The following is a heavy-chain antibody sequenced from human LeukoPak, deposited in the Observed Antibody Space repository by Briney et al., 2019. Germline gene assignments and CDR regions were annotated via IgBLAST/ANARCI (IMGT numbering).Heavy chain of an antibody. CDR1: GFTFSSHP. CDR3: AREYGYNKRIDY. J-gene: IGHJ4*02. CDR2: VSSSSSYI. V-gene: IGHV3-21*01. Sequence: GGSLRLSCAASGFTFSSHPMTWVRQAPGKGLEWVASVSSSSSYIYYTNSVKGRFTVSRDNAGKSLYLQMNGLRAEDTALYFCAREYGYNKRIDYWGQGTLVTVSS. D-gene: IGHD5-24*01.